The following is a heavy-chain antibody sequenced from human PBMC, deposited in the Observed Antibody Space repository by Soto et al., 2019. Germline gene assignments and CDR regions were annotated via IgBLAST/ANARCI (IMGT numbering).Heavy chain of an antibody. Sequence: EVQLVQSGGGSVQPGGSLRLSCAASGFTFTNYWMHWVRQVPGKGLVWVSRIDGVGTGTSYSDSVRGRFTISRDNAENMLYLQMNSLRAEDTAVYYCTTVFVYWGQGTLVTVSS. J-gene: IGHJ4*02. D-gene: IGHD1-20*01. CDR3: TTVFVY. CDR2: IDGVGTGT. V-gene: IGHV3-74*01. CDR1: GFTFTNYW.